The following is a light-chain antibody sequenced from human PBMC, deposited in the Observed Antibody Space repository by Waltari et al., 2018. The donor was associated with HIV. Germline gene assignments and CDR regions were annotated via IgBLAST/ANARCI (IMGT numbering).Light chain of an antibody. Sequence: QSALTQPPSASGSPGQSVTISCTGTSSDVGSYNLVSWYQQHPGKAPKLMIYEGSKRPSGVSIRFSGSKSGNTASLTISGLQAEDEADYYCCSYADTSTWVFGGGTKLTVL. CDR3: CSYADTSTWV. CDR2: EGS. CDR1: SSDVGSYNL. V-gene: IGLV2-23*01. J-gene: IGLJ3*02.